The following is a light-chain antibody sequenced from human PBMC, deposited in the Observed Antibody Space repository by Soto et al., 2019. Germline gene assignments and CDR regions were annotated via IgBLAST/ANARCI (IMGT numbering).Light chain of an antibody. J-gene: IGKJ1*01. Sequence: DVVMTQSPLSLPVTLGQPASISCRSSQSLVYSDGNTYLSWFQQRPGQSPRRLIYKVSNRDSGVQDRVRGRGSCSDCTRKMSRVEAGDVGIYYCMQGTRWPRWTFGHGTKVEIK. V-gene: IGKV2-30*01. CDR1: QSLVYSDGNTY. CDR3: MQGTRWPRWT. CDR2: KVS.